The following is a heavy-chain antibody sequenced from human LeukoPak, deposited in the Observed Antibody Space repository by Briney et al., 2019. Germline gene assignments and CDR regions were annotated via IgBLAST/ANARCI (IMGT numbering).Heavy chain of an antibody. CDR3: ARGRRSPYAFDI. J-gene: IGHJ3*02. Sequence: PSETLSLTCTVSGGSISSYYWSWIRQPPGKGLEWIGYIYYSGSTNYNPSLKSRVTISVDTSKNQFSLKLSFVTAADTAVYYCARGRRSPYAFDIWGQGTMVTVSS. V-gene: IGHV4-59*01. CDR2: IYYSGST. CDR1: GGSISSYY.